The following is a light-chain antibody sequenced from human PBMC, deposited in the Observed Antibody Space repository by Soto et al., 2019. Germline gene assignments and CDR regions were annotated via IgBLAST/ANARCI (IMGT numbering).Light chain of an antibody. V-gene: IGLV2-23*02. CDR2: EVN. CDR1: SGDIGTYNL. Sequence: QPTLPQPASVSGSPGQSIAISCTGTSGDIGTYNLVSWYQQHPGKAPKLMISEVNKRPSGVSDRFSGSKSGDTASLTISGLRTEDEADYYCCSFAGSGTGVFGTGTKVTVL. CDR3: CSFAGSGTGV. J-gene: IGLJ1*01.